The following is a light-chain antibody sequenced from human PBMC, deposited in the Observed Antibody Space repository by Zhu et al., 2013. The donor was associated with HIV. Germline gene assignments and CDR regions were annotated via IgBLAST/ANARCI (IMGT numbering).Light chain of an antibody. CDR2: EVK. CDR1: SSDVGLYNL. CDR3: NSHRSGTTLVL. J-gene: IGLJ2*01. Sequence: QSALTQPASVSGSLGQSITISCTGTSSDVGLYNLVSWYQQHLGKAPKLIIFEVKNRPSGLSNRFSGSKSGNTASLTISGLQDDDEAEYYCNSHRSGTTLVLFGGGTKVTVL. V-gene: IGLV2-14*01.